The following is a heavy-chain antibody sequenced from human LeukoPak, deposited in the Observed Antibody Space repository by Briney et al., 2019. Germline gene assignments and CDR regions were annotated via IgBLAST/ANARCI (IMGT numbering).Heavy chain of an antibody. CDR2: IKHDESEK. CDR3: TRRLDD. J-gene: IGHJ4*02. CDR1: FSSFNKAW. V-gene: IGHV3-7*01. D-gene: IGHD3-16*01. Sequence: GGSLRLSCAGSFSSFNKAWMNWVRQAPGKGLEWVANIKHDESEKNYLDSVKGRFTISRDNAQNSLYLQMNGLRVEDTAVYYCTRRLDDWGQGTLVTVSS.